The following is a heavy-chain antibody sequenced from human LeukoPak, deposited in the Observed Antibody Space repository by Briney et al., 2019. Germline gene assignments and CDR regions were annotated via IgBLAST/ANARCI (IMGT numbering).Heavy chain of an antibody. J-gene: IGHJ4*02. CDR1: RFTFSSYG. D-gene: IGHD3-10*01. Sequence: LGGSLRLSCAASRFTFSSYGMHWVRQAPGKGLEWVAVISYDGSNKYYADSVKGRFTISRDNSKNTLYLQMNSLRAEDTAVYYCAKDRVVRGFYFDYWGQGTLVTVSS. CDR2: ISYDGSNK. V-gene: IGHV3-30*18. CDR3: AKDRVVRGFYFDY.